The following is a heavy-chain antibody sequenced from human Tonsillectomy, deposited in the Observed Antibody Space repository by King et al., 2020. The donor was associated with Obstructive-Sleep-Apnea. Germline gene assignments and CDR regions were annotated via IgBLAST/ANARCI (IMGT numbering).Heavy chain of an antibody. CDR3: ARGGSDSNDLVNWFDP. CDR1: GFTFKTYS. Sequence: VQLVESGGGLVKPGTSLRLSCAASGFTFKTYSMNWVRQAPGKGLEWVAWISRSSDKRYYGDSVKGRFTISRDNAKNSLYLEMNTLRAEDTAVYYCARGGSDSNDLVNWFDPWGQGTLVTVSS. J-gene: IGHJ5*02. CDR2: ISRSSDKR. V-gene: IGHV3-21*01. D-gene: IGHD1-1*01.